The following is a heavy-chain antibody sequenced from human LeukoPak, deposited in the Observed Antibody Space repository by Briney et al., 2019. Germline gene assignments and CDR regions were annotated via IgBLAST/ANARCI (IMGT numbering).Heavy chain of an antibody. Sequence: PSETLSLTCTVSGGSMSNSNYYWGWIRQPPGNGLEWIGSISYSGITYYDPSLESRVTISVDTSKTHFSLRLSSVTAADTAVYYCARQKGATHNWFDPWGQGTLVTVSS. CDR2: ISYSGIT. V-gene: IGHV4-39*01. D-gene: IGHD1-26*01. CDR3: ARQKGATHNWFDP. J-gene: IGHJ5*02. CDR1: GGSMSNSNYY.